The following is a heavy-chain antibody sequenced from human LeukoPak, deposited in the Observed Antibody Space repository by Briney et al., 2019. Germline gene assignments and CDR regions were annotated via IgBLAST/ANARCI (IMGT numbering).Heavy chain of an antibody. CDR3: AIRFSRGSGSAIDY. CDR1: GYTFTSYD. Sequence: ASVKVSCKASGYTFTSYDINWVRQATGQGLEWKGWMNPNSANTGYAQNFQGRVTMTRNTSISTAYMELSSLRSEDTAVYYCAIRFSRGSGSAIDYWGQGTLVTVSS. J-gene: IGHJ4*02. V-gene: IGHV1-8*01. CDR2: MNPNSANT. D-gene: IGHD3-10*01.